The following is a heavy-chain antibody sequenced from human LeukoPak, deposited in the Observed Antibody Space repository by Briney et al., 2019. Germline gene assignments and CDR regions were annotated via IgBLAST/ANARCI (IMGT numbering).Heavy chain of an antibody. CDR1: GFSFSSYG. J-gene: IGHJ4*02. Sequence: GGSLRLSCAASGFSFSSYGMHWVRQAPGKGLGWVAFIRFDGSDKYYADSVKGRFTISRDTSKNTLILQLNSLRAEDTAVYYCTKDSTYHYDSSAYYLFDYWGQGTLVTVSS. CDR2: IRFDGSDK. D-gene: IGHD3-22*01. CDR3: TKDSTYHYDSSAYYLFDY. V-gene: IGHV3-30*02.